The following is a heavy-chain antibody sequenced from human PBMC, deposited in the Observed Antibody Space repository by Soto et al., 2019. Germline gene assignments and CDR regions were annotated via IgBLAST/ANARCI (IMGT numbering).Heavy chain of an antibody. V-gene: IGHV1-46*01. D-gene: IGHD2-2*01. J-gene: IGHJ4*02. CDR1: GYTFTSYY. CDR3: ARGEVPAAQFYY. CDR2: INPSGGST. Sequence: SSVKVSCKASGYTFTSYYMHWGRQAPGQGLEWMGIINPSGGSTSYAQKFQGRVTMTRDTSTSTVYMELSSLRSADTAVYYCARGEVPAAQFYYCGQGSSVTVSS.